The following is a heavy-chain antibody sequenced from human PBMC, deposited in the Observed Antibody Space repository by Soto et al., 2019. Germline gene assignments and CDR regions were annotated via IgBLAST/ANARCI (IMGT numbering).Heavy chain of an antibody. CDR2: ISDTGGIT. Sequence: PGGSLRLSCAASEFSFDDYAMSWVRQAPGKGLDWVSIISDTGGITYYADSVKGRFTISRDNFKSTLYLQMNSLRSEDTAVYYCARPRIPMAGIPYDYNGMDVWGQGTTVTVSS. CDR3: ARPRIPMAGIPYDYNGMDV. V-gene: IGHV3-23*01. J-gene: IGHJ6*02. D-gene: IGHD6-19*01. CDR1: EFSFDDYA.